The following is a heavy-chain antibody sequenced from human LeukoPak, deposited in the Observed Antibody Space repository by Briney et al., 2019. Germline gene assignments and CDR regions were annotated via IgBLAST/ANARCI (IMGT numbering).Heavy chain of an antibody. CDR1: GFTFSDYY. Sequence: GGSLRLSCAASGFTFSDYYMSWIRQAPGKGLEWVSYISSSSSYTNYAESVKGRFTISRDNAKNSLYLQMNSLRAEDTAVYYCARVRIAGKYYFDYWGQGTLVTVSS. J-gene: IGHJ4*02. V-gene: IGHV3-11*05. CDR3: ARVRIAGKYYFDY. CDR2: ISSSSSYT. D-gene: IGHD6-13*01.